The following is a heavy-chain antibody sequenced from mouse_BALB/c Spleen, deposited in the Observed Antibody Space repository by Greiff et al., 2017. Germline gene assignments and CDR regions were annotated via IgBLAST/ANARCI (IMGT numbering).Heavy chain of an antibody. CDR2: IDPETGGT. CDR1: GYTFTDYE. J-gene: IGHJ4*01. V-gene: IGHV1-15*01. D-gene: IGHD2-3*01. CDR3: TRGHDGYSHAMDY. Sequence: QVQLQQSGAELVRPGASVTLSCKASGYTFTDYEMHWVKQTPVHGLEWIGAIDPETGGTAYNQKFKGKATLTADKSSSTAYMELRSLTSEDSAVYYCTRGHDGYSHAMDYWGQGTSVTVSS.